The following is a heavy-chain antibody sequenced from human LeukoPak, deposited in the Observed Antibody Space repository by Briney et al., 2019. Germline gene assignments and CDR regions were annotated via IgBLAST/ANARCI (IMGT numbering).Heavy chain of an antibody. CDR1: GGTFSSYA. CDR3: ARDGGIVVVPAAIEDYYYYYMDV. J-gene: IGHJ6*03. CDR2: IMPIFGTA. V-gene: IGHV1-69*05. Sequence: SVKVSCKASGGTFSSYAISWVRQAPGQGLEWMGGIMPIFGTANYAQKFQGRVTITTDESTSTAYMELSSLKSEDTAVYYCARDGGIVVVPAAIEDYYYYYMDVWGKGTTVTVSS. D-gene: IGHD2-2*01.